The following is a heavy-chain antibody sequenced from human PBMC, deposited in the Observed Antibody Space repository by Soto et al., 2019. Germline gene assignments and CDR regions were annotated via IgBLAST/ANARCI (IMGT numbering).Heavy chain of an antibody. CDR2: KYYRSKWYN. CDR1: GDSVSSNSAA. V-gene: IGHV6-1*01. J-gene: IGHJ6*02. D-gene: IGHD6-13*01. CDR3: ARVRQLVDYSYYGMDX. Sequence: SQTLSLTCAISGDSVSSNSAAWNWIRQSPSRGLEWMGSKYYRSKWYNHYAVSVKSRITINPDTSKNQLSLQLNSVTTEDTAVYYCARVRQLVDYSYYGMDXWGQGTTVTVS.